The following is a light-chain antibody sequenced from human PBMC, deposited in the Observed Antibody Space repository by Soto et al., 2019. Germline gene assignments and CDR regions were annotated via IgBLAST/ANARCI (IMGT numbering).Light chain of an antibody. J-gene: IGKJ1*01. Sequence: EIVLTQSPGTLSLSPGERATLSCRASQNVGSRYLAWYQQKPGQAPRLLIYGTSNRATGIPDRFSGSGSGTDLSLTISSLEPGDLAVYYCQKYGSSPRTFGQGTKVEIK. CDR2: GTS. V-gene: IGKV3-20*01. CDR1: QNVGSRY. CDR3: QKYGSSPRT.